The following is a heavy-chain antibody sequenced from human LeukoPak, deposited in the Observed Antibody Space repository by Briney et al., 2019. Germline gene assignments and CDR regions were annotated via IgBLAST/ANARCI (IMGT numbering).Heavy chain of an antibody. J-gene: IGHJ5*02. CDR2: IYTSGST. D-gene: IGHD6-13*01. Sequence: PSETLSLTCTVSGGSISSYYWSWIRQPAGKGLEWIGRIYTSGSTNYNPSLKSRVTMSVDTSKSQFSLKLSSVTAADTAVYYCAREPNIAAARAFDPWGQGTLVTVSS. CDR3: AREPNIAAARAFDP. V-gene: IGHV4-4*07. CDR1: GGSISSYY.